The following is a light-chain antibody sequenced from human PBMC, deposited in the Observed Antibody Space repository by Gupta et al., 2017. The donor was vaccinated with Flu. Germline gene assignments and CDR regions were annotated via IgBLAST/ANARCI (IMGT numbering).Light chain of an antibody. Sequence: VMPPPPAPLSVSPGERATLSCTASQSVSSNLAWYQQKPGQAPRLLIYGASAMATGIPARFSGSGSGTEFTLTISSLQSEDFAVYYCQQCNSRPRTFGGGTKVEIK. CDR2: GAS. J-gene: IGKJ4*02. CDR3: QQCNSRPRT. V-gene: IGKV3-15*01. CDR1: QSVSSN.